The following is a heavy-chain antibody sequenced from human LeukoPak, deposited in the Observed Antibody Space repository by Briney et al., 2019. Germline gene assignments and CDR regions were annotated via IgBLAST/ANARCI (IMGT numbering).Heavy chain of an antibody. CDR3: ARGTIAAAGYYYFDY. Sequence: GGSLRLSCAASGFTFSSYWMSWVRQAPGKGLEWVANIKQDGSEKYYVDSVKGRFTIPRDNAKNSLYLQMNSLRAEDTAVYYCARGTIAAAGYYYFDYWGQGTQVTVSS. D-gene: IGHD6-13*01. J-gene: IGHJ4*02. CDR1: GFTFSSYW. CDR2: IKQDGSEK. V-gene: IGHV3-7*04.